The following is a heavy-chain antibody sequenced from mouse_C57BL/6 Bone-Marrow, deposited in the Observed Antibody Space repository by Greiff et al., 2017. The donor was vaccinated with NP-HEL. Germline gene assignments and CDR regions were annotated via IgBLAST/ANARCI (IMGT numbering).Heavy chain of an antibody. J-gene: IGHJ4*01. V-gene: IGHV5-9-1*02. D-gene: IGHD1-1*01. CDR3: TREGFYYYGSSYAMDY. Sequence: EVHLVESGEGLVKPGGSLKLSCAASGFTFSSYAMSWVRQTPEKRLEWVAYISSGGDYIYYADTVKGRFTISRDNARNTLYLQMSSLKSEDTAMYYCTREGFYYYGSSYAMDYWGQGTSVTVSS. CDR2: ISSGGDYI. CDR1: GFTFSSYA.